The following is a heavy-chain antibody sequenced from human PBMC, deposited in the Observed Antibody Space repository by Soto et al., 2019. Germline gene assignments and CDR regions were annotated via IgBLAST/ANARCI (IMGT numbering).Heavy chain of an antibody. J-gene: IGHJ3*02. Sequence: QVQLVESGGGVVQPGRSLRLSCAASGFTFSSYAMHWVRQAPGKGLEWVAVISYDGSNKYYGDSVKGRFTISRDNSKNTLDLQMDSLRAEDTAVYYCASLAVAGSFDDAFDIWGQGTMVTVSS. CDR1: GFTFSSYA. CDR3: ASLAVAGSFDDAFDI. D-gene: IGHD6-19*01. CDR2: ISYDGSNK. V-gene: IGHV3-30-3*01.